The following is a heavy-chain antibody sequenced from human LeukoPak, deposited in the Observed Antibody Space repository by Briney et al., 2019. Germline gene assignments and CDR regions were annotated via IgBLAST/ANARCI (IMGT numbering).Heavy chain of an antibody. V-gene: IGHV1-18*01. CDR1: GYTFTRYG. CDR2: ISAHNGNT. D-gene: IGHD3-16*02. Sequence: ASVKVSCKASGYTFTRYGISWVRQAPGQGLEWMAWISAHNGNTNYAQNLQGRVTMTTDTSTSTAYMELRSLRSDDTAVYYCARQSYVWGSYRPNDALDIWGQGTMVIVSP. J-gene: IGHJ3*02. CDR3: ARQSYVWGSYRPNDALDI.